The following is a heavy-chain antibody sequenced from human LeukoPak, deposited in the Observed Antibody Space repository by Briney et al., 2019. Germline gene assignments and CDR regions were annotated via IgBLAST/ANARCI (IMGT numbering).Heavy chain of an antibody. D-gene: IGHD5-12*01. J-gene: IGHJ5*02. CDR3: ATGDHSGLNWFDP. Sequence: GASVKVSCKVSGYTLTELSMRWVRQAPGKGLEWMGGFDPEDGETIYAQKFQGRVTMTEDTSTDTAYMELSSLRSEDTTVYYCATGDHSGLNWFDPWGQGTLVTVSS. CDR2: FDPEDGET. V-gene: IGHV1-24*01. CDR1: GYTLTELS.